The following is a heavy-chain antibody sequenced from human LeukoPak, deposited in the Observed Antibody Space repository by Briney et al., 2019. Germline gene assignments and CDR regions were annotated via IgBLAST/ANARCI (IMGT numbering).Heavy chain of an antibody. CDR2: ISSSSSSYI. Sequence: GGSLRLSCAASGFTFSSYSMNWVRQAPGKGLEWVSSISSSSSSYIYYADSVKGRFTISRDNSKNTLYLQMNSLRAEDTAVYYCAKDLYMHYFDIWGQGTMVTVSS. J-gene: IGHJ3*02. D-gene: IGHD2/OR15-2a*01. CDR1: GFTFSSYS. V-gene: IGHV3-21*01. CDR3: AKDLYMHYFDI.